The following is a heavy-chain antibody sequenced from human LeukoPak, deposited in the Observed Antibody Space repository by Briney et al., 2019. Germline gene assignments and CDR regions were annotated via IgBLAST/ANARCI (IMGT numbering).Heavy chain of an antibody. CDR2: IKSKVDGGST. D-gene: IGHD3-10*01. Sequence: GGSLRLSCAASGFTFNNAWMSWARQAPGKGLDWVGRIKSKVDGGSTDYAAPVKGRFTISRDDSKNTLYLQMTSLKTEDTAFYYCAAWTGRSDFDYWGQGTLVTVSA. J-gene: IGHJ4*02. CDR3: AAWTGRSDFDY. CDR1: GFTFNNAW. V-gene: IGHV3-15*01.